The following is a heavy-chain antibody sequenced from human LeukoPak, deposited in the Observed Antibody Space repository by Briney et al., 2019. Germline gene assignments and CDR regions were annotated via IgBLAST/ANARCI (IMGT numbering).Heavy chain of an antibody. Sequence: ASVKVSCKASGYIFSDYHMHWVRQVPGQGPEWMGWIHPYSGGTNYAQKFQGRLSMTRDMSISTAYMELNTLTSDDTAVYFCVGSKIGGGGGGAWGQGTLVTVSS. J-gene: IGHJ5*02. V-gene: IGHV1-2*02. CDR3: VGSKIGGGGGGA. CDR2: IHPYSGGT. D-gene: IGHD3-16*01. CDR1: GYIFSDYH.